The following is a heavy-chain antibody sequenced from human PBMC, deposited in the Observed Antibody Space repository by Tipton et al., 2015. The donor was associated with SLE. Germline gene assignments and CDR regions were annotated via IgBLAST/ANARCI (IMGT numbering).Heavy chain of an antibody. CDR1: GGSFSGYY. D-gene: IGHD1-1*01. J-gene: IGHJ2*01. CDR2: IEHSGST. CDR3: ARQNVYFDL. Sequence: TLSLTCAVYGGSFSGYYWSWIRQPPGKGLEWIGEIEHSGSTNYNPSLKSRVTISVDTSTNQFSLKENSVTAADTAVYFCARQNVYFDLWGRGTLVTVSS. V-gene: IGHV4-34*01.